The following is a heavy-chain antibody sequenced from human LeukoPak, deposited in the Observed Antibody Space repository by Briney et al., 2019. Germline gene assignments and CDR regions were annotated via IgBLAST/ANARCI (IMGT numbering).Heavy chain of an antibody. J-gene: IGHJ4*02. Sequence: QTGGSLRLSCAASGFTFSNSAMSWVRQAPGEGLEWVSAISGSVDRTYYADSVKGRFTISRDNSKNTLYLQMNSLRAEDTAVYYCAKLTSLWGQGTLVTVSS. CDR2: ISGSVDRT. CDR1: GFTFSNSA. D-gene: IGHD2-2*01. CDR3: AKLTSL. V-gene: IGHV3-23*01.